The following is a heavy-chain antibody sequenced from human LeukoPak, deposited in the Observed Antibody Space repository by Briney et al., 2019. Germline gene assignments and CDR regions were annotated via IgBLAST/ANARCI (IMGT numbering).Heavy chain of an antibody. CDR2: IYYSGAT. J-gene: IGHJ4*02. D-gene: IGHD1-26*01. V-gene: IGHV4-59*01. CDR1: GGSISNYY. Sequence: SETLSLTCTVSGGSISNYYWSWIRQPPGEGLEWIGYIYYSGATSYNPSLKSRVTISVDTSKNQFSLKLRSVTAADTAVYYCARYEVGATALDSWGQGTLVTVSS. CDR3: ARYEVGATALDS.